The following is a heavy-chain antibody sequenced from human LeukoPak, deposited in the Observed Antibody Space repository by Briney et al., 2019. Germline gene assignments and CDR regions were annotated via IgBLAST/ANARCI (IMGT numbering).Heavy chain of an antibody. V-gene: IGHV1-2*02. CDR1: GYTFTGYY. CDR3: ARVQEGQLRFLEWYYFDY. D-gene: IGHD3-3*01. Sequence: ASVKVSCKASGYTFTGYYMHWVRQAPGQGLEWMGWINPNSGGTNYAQKFQGRVTMTRDTSISTAYRELSRLGSDDTAVYYCARVQEGQLRFLEWYYFDYWGQGTLVTVSS. CDR2: INPNSGGT. J-gene: IGHJ4*02.